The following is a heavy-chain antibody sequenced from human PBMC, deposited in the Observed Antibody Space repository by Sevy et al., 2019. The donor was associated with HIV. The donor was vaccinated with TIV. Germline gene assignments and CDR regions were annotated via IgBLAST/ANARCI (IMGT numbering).Heavy chain of an antibody. D-gene: IGHD2-2*01. V-gene: IGHV4-34*01. J-gene: IGHJ5*02. CDR2: INERGIT. Sequence: SETLSLTCAVHDGSFSGYYWDWVRQLPGEGLEWIGEINERGITYYNPSLKSLVTISVDTSKKQFSLKLNSVTAVDSAVYFCARSPPVVVVPGAPSWFDPWGQGTLVTVSS. CDR1: DGSFSGYY. CDR3: ARSPPVVVVPGAPSWFDP.